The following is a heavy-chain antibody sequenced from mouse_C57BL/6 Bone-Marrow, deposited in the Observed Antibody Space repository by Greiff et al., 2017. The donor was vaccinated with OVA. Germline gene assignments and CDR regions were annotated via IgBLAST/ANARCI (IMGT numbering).Heavy chain of an antibody. Sequence: LQPGAELVMPGASVKLSCKASGYTFTSYWMHWVKQRPGQGLEWIGEIDPSDSYTNYNQKFKGKSTLTVDKSSSTAYMQLSSLTSEDSAVYYCARSRGYPYYFDYWGQGTTLTVSS. V-gene: IGHV1-69*01. CDR3: ARSRGYPYYFDY. CDR1: GYTFTSYW. J-gene: IGHJ2*01. D-gene: IGHD2-2*01. CDR2: IDPSDSYT.